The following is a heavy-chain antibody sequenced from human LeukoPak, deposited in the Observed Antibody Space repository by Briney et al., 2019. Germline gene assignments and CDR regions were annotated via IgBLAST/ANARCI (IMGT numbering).Heavy chain of an antibody. D-gene: IGHD3-10*01. CDR3: ARVNSRGPLYYYYYMDV. J-gene: IGHJ6*03. CDR2: IYHSGST. CDR1: GGSIGSGDHY. Sequence: KPSETLSLTCTVSGGSIGSGDHYWSWIRQPPGKGLEWIGYIYHSGSTYYNPSLKSRVTISVDRSKNQFSLKLSSVTAADTAVYYCARVNSRGPLYYYYYMDVWGKGTTVTVSS. V-gene: IGHV4-30-2*01.